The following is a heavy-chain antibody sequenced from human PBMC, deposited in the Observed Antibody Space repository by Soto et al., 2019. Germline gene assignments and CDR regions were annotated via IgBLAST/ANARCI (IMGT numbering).Heavy chain of an antibody. CDR3: ARGMTTVTTFAY. CDR1: GGSISSGGYS. J-gene: IGHJ4*02. D-gene: IGHD4-4*01. Sequence: QLQLQESGSGLVKPSQTLSLTCAVSGGSISSGGYSCSWIRQPPGKGLEWIGYIYHSGSTYYNPSLQSAVTITGDRSKNQFSLRLSSVTAADTAVYYCARGMTTVTTFAYWGPGTLVTVSS. CDR2: IYHSGST. V-gene: IGHV4-30-2*01.